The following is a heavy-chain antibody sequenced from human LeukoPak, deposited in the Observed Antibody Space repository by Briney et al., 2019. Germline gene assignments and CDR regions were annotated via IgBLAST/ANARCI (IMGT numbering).Heavy chain of an antibody. CDR2: ISGSGVST. V-gene: IGHV3-23*01. Sequence: PGGSLRLSCAASGFIFSNYAMSWVRQAPGKGLEWVSAISGSGVSTYYADSVKGRFTISRDNSKNTLYLQMNSLRAEDTAVYYCARDLGYYGSGSQSYYYYYYGMDVWGQGTTVTVSS. CDR1: GFIFSNYA. J-gene: IGHJ6*02. CDR3: ARDLGYYGSGSQSYYYYYYGMDV. D-gene: IGHD3-10*01.